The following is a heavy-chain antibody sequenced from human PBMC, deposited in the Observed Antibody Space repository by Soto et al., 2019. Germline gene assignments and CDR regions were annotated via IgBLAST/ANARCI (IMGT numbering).Heavy chain of an antibody. CDR3: ANGWDEKYFHS. CDR2: IFSSGRT. D-gene: IGHD6-19*01. V-gene: IGHV4-4*07. J-gene: IGHJ4*02. Sequence: VQLQESGPGLVKPSETLSLSCIVSGASLLSSYWSWVRQPVGKGLEWSGHIFSSGRTSYNSSLKIRLTLSIDTSKKLFSSNLSSVTAADTAMYYCANGWDEKYFHSLSQESPDTVSS. CDR1: GASLLSSY.